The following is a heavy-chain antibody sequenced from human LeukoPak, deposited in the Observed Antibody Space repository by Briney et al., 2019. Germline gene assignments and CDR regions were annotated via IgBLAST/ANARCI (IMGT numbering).Heavy chain of an antibody. CDR3: AKDAGWHYGSGSYYIDY. Sequence: GGSLRLSCAASGFTFSSYGMSRVRQAPGKGLEWVSAISGSGGSTYYADSVKGRFTISRDNSKNTLYLQMNSLRAEDTAVYYCAKDAGWHYGSGSYYIDYWGQGTLVTVSS. CDR2: ISGSGGST. D-gene: IGHD3-10*01. CDR1: GFTFSSYG. V-gene: IGHV3-23*01. J-gene: IGHJ4*02.